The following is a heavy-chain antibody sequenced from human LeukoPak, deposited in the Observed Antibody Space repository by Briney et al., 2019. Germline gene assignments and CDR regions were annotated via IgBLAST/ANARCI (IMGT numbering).Heavy chain of an antibody. CDR1: GFTFSIYW. Sequence: PGGSLRLSRAASGFTFSIYWISWVRQAPGEGLEWVANIKQDGSDKYYVDSVKGRFTISRDNAKNSLYLQMNSLRAEDTAVYYCARQRRYCSGDNCYQRTFDYWGQGTLVTVSS. CDR3: ARQRRYCSGDNCYQRTFDY. D-gene: IGHD2-15*01. CDR2: IKQDGSDK. J-gene: IGHJ4*02. V-gene: IGHV3-7*01.